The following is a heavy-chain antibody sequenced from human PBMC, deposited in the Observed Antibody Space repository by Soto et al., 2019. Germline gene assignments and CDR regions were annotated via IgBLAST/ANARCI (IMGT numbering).Heavy chain of an antibody. CDR1: GDSISSGSAY. D-gene: IGHD1-26*01. V-gene: IGHV4-39*01. Sequence: QLQLQESGPGLVKPSETLSLTCTVSGDSISSGSAYWGWVRQPPGKGLEWIGSFYYNGNTHYNPSLKSRATISVDTSKNQFSLKLSSVTATDRAVYYCARHLGPTGPNYWGQGTLVNVSS. CDR3: ARHLGPTGPNY. J-gene: IGHJ4*01. CDR2: FYYNGNT.